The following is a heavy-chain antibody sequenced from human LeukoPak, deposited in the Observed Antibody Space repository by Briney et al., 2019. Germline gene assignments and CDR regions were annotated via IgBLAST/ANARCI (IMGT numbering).Heavy chain of an antibody. CDR2: IRSKANSYAT. CDR1: GFTFSGSA. V-gene: IGHV3-73*01. Sequence: GGSLRPSCAASGFTFSGSAMHWVRQASGKGLEWVGRIRSKANSYATAYAASVKGRFTISRDDSKNTAYLQMNSLKTEDTAVYYCTRSPYDYSSHYNWFDPWGQGTLVTVSS. CDR3: TRSPYDYSSHYNWFDP. D-gene: IGHD4-11*01. J-gene: IGHJ5*02.